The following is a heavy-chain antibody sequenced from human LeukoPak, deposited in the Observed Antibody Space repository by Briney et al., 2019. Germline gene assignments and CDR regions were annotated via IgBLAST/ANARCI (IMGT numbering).Heavy chain of an antibody. CDR1: GFTFTSYD. CDR2: MKPNSGNT. D-gene: IGHD4-23*01. J-gene: IGHJ4*02. CDR3: ERVYRVLRGNRGILGY. Sequence: ASVKVSCKASGFTFTSYDMNWVRQATGQGLEWMGWMKPNSGNTVYAQNFQGRVTMTRNTSISTAYMELSSLRSEDTAVYYCERVYRVLRGNRGILGYWGQGTLVTVSS. V-gene: IGHV1-8*01.